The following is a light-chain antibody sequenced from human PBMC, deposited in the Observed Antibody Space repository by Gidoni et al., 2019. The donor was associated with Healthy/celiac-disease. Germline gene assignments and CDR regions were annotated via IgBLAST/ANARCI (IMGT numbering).Light chain of an antibody. CDR3: QQRSNWPHYT. J-gene: IGKJ2*01. CDR2: DAS. V-gene: IGKV3-11*01. Sequence: IVLTQSPATLSLSPGERATLSCRASQSVSSYLAWYQQKPGQAPRLLIYDASNRATGIPARFSGSGSGTDFTLTISSLEPEDFAVYYCQQRSNWPHYTFXQXTKLEIK. CDR1: QSVSSY.